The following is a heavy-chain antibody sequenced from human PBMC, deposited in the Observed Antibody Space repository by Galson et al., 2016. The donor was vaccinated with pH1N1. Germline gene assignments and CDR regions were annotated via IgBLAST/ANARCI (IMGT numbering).Heavy chain of an antibody. CDR2: ISSSSATL. CDR3: ARDPGYYGLGDPFDM. Sequence: SLRLSCAASGFTFTDYYLGWIRQAPGRGLEWISYISSSSATLNYADSVKGRFTISRDNSKNTLYLQMNSLRAEDTAVYYYARDPGYYGLGDPFDMWGQGTMVTVSS. V-gene: IGHV3-11*04. D-gene: IGHD3-3*01. CDR1: GFTFTDYY. J-gene: IGHJ3*02.